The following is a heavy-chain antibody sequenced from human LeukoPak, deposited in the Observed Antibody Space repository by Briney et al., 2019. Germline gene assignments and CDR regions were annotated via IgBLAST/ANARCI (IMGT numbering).Heavy chain of an antibody. J-gene: IGHJ4*02. CDR1: GYTFTGYY. Sequence: ASVKVSCKASGYTFTGYYMYWVRQAPGPGLEWMEWINSNSGDTNYAQKFQDRVTMTTDTSISTAYMELSRLRSDDTAVYFCARDRGNHFDHWGQGTPVTVSS. D-gene: IGHD1-14*01. CDR3: ARDRGNHFDH. CDR2: INSNSGDT. V-gene: IGHV1-2*02.